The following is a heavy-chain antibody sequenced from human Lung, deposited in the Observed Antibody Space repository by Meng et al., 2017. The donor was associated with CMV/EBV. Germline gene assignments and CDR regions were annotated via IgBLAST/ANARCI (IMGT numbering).Heavy chain of an antibody. CDR1: GYTFSNYD. CDR2: MNPNRGNT. D-gene: IGHD2/OR15-2a*01. Sequence: ASVKVSXKASGYTFSNYDIIWVRQASGQGLEWVGWMNPNRGNTAYAQKFQGRVTMTRDTSTSIAYMELSSLRSGDTAVYYCARGQVQCSTINCHDYRFSGMDVWGQGPTVPFSS. J-gene: IGHJ6*02. V-gene: IGHV1-8*01. CDR3: ARGQVQCSTINCHDYRFSGMDV.